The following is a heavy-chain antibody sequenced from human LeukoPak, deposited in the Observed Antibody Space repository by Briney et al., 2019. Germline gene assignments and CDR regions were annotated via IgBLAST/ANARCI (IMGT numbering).Heavy chain of an antibody. CDR2: IIPIFGTA. V-gene: IGHV1-69*13. D-gene: IGHD3-10*01. CDR1: GGTFSSYA. J-gene: IGHJ5*02. Sequence: ASVKVSCKASGGTFSSYAISWVRQAPGQGLEWMGGIIPIFGTANYAQKFQGRVTITADESTSTAYMELSSLRSEDTAVYYCARAWFGEFIVDPWGQGTLVTVSS. CDR3: ARAWFGEFIVDP.